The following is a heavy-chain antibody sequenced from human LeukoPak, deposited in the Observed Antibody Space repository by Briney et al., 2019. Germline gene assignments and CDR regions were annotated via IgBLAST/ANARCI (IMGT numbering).Heavy chain of an antibody. D-gene: IGHD6-13*01. CDR1: GFTFSSYG. CDR2: ISYDGSNK. J-gene: IGHJ4*02. Sequence: GRSLRLSCAASGFTFSSYGMHWVRQAPGKGLEWVAVISYDGSNKYYADSVKGRSTISRDNSKNTLYLQMNSLRAEDTAVYYCAKDRILIAAAGTLDYFDYWGQGTLVTVSS. V-gene: IGHV3-30*18. CDR3: AKDRILIAAAGTLDYFDY.